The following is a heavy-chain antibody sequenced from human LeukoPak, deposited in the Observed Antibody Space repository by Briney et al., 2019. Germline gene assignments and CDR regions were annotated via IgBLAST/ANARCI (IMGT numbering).Heavy chain of an antibody. CDR1: GFTFSSYA. D-gene: IGHD4-17*01. Sequence: PGRSLRLSCAASGFTFSSYAMHWVRQAPGKGLEWVAVISYDGSNKYYADSVKGRFTLSRDNSKNTLYLQMNSLRAEDTAVYYCASNTDYGDYHFHYWGQGTLVTVSS. CDR2: ISYDGSNK. J-gene: IGHJ4*02. CDR3: ASNTDYGDYHFHY. V-gene: IGHV3-30*14.